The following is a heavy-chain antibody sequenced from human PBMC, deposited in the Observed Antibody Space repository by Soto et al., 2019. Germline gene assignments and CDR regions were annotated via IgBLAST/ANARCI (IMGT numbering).Heavy chain of an antibody. V-gene: IGHV3-9*01. CDR3: AKDIRPISGVVNGPRMRFDP. CDR2: ISWNSGSI. J-gene: IGHJ5*02. CDR1: GFTFDDYA. Sequence: GGSLRLSCAASGFTFDDYAMHWVRQAPGKGLEWVSGISWNSGSIGYADSVKGRFTISRDNAKNSLYLQMNSLRAEDTALYYCAKDIRPISGVVNGPRMRFDPWGQGTLVTVSS. D-gene: IGHD3-3*01.